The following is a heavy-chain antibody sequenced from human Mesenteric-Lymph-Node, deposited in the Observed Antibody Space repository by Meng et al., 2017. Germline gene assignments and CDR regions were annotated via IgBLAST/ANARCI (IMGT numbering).Heavy chain of an antibody. J-gene: IGHJ3*02. CDR1: GGSFSGYY. CDR2: IYHSGST. CDR3: ARDVAAAGSDAFDI. Sequence: SQTLSLTCAVYGGSFSGYYWGWIRQPPGKGLEWIGSIYHSGSTYYNPSLKSRVTISVDTSKNQFSLKLSSVTAADTAVYYCARDVAAAGSDAFDIWGQGTMVTVSS. D-gene: IGHD6-13*01. V-gene: IGHV4-38-2*02.